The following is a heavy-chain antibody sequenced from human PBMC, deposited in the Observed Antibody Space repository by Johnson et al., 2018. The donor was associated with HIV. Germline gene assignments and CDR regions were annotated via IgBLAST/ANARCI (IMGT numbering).Heavy chain of an antibody. CDR1: GFTFSNAW. V-gene: IGHV3-15*01. CDR3: TTDDEAFDI. J-gene: IGHJ3*02. CDR2: IKSKTEGGTT. Sequence: VHLVESGGGLVQPGGSLILSCAASGFTFSNAWMSWVRQAPGKGLEWVGRIKSKTEGGTTDYAAPVKGRFTISRDDSTNTLYLQMNSLKTEDTAVYYCTTDDEAFDIWGQGTMVTVSS.